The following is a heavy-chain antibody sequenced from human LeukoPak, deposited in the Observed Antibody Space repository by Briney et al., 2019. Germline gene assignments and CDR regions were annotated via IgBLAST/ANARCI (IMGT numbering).Heavy chain of an antibody. D-gene: IGHD3-10*01. CDR3: SGSAYYYFMYV. Sequence: SETLSLSRPLAAASVGTQYSGSARQPAGKGLEWIGRMYPSGSTTYKPSLKSRVTMSVDTSKNQFSLRLSSVTAADTAVDYCSGSAYYYFMYVWGKGTTVTVSS. V-gene: IGHV4-4*07. CDR1: AASVGTQY. J-gene: IGHJ6*03. CDR2: MYPSGST.